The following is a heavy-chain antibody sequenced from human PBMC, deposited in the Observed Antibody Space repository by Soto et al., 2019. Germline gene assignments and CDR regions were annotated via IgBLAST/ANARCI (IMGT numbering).Heavy chain of an antibody. V-gene: IGHV4-59*08. J-gene: IGHJ4*02. D-gene: IGHD4-17*01. CDR3: ARHETLHGDYDH. CDR1: GGSISSYY. Sequence: SETLSLTCTVSGGSISSYYWSWIRQPPGKGLEWIGYSYYTGSTNYNPSLKSRVTISVDTSKNQFSLKLGSVTAADTAVYYCARHETLHGDYDHWGQGTLVTVSS. CDR2: SYYTGST.